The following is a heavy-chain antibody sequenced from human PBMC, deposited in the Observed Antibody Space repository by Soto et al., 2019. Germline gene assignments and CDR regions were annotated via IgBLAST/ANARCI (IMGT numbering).Heavy chain of an antibody. CDR2: IYHSGTN. CDR1: GGSIRTYY. D-gene: IGHD2-15*01. J-gene: IGHJ6*02. CDR3: ARWSQGLDV. Sequence: HSETLSLTCTVSGGSIRTYYWGWIRQPPGKGLEWIGYIYHSGTNNSNPSLKSRVTISVDTSKNQFSLKLSSVTAADTAVYFCARWSQGLDVWGQGTTVTVSS. V-gene: IGHV4-59*01.